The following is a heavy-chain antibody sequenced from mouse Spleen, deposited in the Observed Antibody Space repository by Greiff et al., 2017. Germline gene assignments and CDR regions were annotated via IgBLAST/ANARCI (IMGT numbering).Heavy chain of an antibody. CDR1: GFAFSSYD. Sequence: EVQVVESGGGLVKPGGSLKLSCAASGFAFSSYDMSWVRQTPEKRLEWVAYISSGGGSTYYPDTVKGRFTISRDNAKNTLYLQMSSLKSEDTAMYYCARPYYDYDDAMDYWGQGTSVTVSS. J-gene: IGHJ4*01. CDR3: ARPYYDYDDAMDY. V-gene: IGHV5-12-1*01. D-gene: IGHD2-4*01. CDR2: ISSGGGST.